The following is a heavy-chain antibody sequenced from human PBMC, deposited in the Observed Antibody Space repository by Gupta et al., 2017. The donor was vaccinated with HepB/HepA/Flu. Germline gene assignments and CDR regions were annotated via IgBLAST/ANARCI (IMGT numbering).Heavy chain of an antibody. Sequence: EVQLVASGGGLVQPGGSLRFACAASGFTLSGYWLSWVRQAPGKGLEWVANIKQDGSEKYYVDSVKGRFTISRDKAKNSLYLQMNSLRAEDTAVYYCANIADYWNDAFDIWGQGTMVTVSS. J-gene: IGHJ3*02. D-gene: IGHD1-1*01. CDR1: GFTLSGYW. CDR3: ANIADYWNDAFDI. V-gene: IGHV3-7*01. CDR2: IKQDGSEK.